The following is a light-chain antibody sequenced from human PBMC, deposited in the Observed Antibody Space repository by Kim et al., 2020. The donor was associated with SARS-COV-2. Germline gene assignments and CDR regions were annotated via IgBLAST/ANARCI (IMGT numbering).Light chain of an antibody. Sequence: SYELTQPPSVSVAPGETAKIPCGGNNIGSKNVHWYQQKTGQAPVLVISYDTDRPSGIPDRFSGSNSGNTATLTINRVEAGDEADYFCQVWDSWECGGGTQLTVL. CDR3: QVWDSWE. CDR2: YDT. CDR1: NIGSKN. V-gene: IGLV3-21*04. J-gene: IGLJ3*02.